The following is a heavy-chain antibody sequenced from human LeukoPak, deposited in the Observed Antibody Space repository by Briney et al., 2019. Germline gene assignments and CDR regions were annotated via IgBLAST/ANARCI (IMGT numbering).Heavy chain of an antibody. J-gene: IGHJ5*02. CDR3: TKDPNGDYVGAFDP. CDR1: GFTFSSFA. D-gene: IGHD4-17*01. V-gene: IGHV3-23*01. Sequence: GGSLRLSRAASGFTFSSFAMTWVRQAPGKGLEWVSSITGNHGPTYNTDSVKGRFTISRDNSQSTLYLQMNSLRAEDTAVYYCTKDPNGDYVGAFDPWGQGTLVTVSS. CDR2: ITGNHGPT.